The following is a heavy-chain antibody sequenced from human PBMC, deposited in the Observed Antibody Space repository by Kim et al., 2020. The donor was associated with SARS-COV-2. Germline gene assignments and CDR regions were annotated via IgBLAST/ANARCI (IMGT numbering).Heavy chain of an antibody. CDR3: AREGDYRRYYFDY. V-gene: IGHV3-33*01. J-gene: IGHJ4*02. Sequence: YADSVKGRFTIARDNSKNTLYLQMNSLRAEDTAVYYCAREGDYRRYYFDYWGQGTLVTVSS. D-gene: IGHD3-16*01.